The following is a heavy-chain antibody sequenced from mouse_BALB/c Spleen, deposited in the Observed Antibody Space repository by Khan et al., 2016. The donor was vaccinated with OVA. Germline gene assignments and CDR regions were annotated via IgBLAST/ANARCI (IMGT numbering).Heavy chain of an antibody. J-gene: IGHJ4*01. CDR3: ARSLVDYYAMDY. CDR2: ISTGGHYT. V-gene: IGHV5-9-3*01. CDR1: GFTFSSFA. D-gene: IGHD2-2*01. Sequence: EVELVESGGGVVKPGGSLKLSCSASGFTFSSFAMSWVRQTPEKRLEWVATISTGGHYTFYPDSVKGRFTISRDNARNTLYLQMSSLRSEDTAMYYCARSLVDYYAMDYWDQGTSVTVSS.